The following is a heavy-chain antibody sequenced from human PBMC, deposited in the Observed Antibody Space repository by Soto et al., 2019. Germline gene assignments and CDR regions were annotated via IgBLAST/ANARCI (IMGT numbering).Heavy chain of an antibody. CDR1: GFTFDDYA. V-gene: IGHV3-9*01. CDR3: AKDLNNHYNTGGAFDI. Sequence: EVQLVESGGGLVQPGRSLRLSCAASGFTFDDYAMHWVRQAPGKGLEWVSGISWNSGSISYADSVKGRFTISRDNAKNSLYLQMNSLRAEDTALYYCAKDLNNHYNTGGAFDIWGQGTMVTVSS. CDR2: ISWNSGSI. J-gene: IGHJ3*02. D-gene: IGHD1-1*01.